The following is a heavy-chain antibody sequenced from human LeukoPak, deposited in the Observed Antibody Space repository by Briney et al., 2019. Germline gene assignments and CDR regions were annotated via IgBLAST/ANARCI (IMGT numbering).Heavy chain of an antibody. CDR3: ARGPNSNWSGLDF. CDR1: GFTFSSNW. CDR2: IISNENSA. Sequence: HPGGSLRLSCAASGFTFSSNWMHWVRQAPGKGLVWVSRIISNENSATYADSVKGRFTISRDNAKNTLYLQLSSLRAEDTAVYYCARGPNSNWSGLDFWGQGTLLTVSS. J-gene: IGHJ4*02. V-gene: IGHV3-74*01. D-gene: IGHD6-6*01.